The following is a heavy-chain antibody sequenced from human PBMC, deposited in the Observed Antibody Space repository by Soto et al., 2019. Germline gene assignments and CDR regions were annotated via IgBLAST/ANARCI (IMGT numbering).Heavy chain of an antibody. CDR2: IYYSGST. J-gene: IGHJ4*02. V-gene: IGHV4-59*01. CDR3: VADTLTGTFYY. D-gene: IGHD3-9*01. Sequence: SQTLSLACTVSGGSISSYYWSWIRQPPGKGLEWIGYIYYSGSTNYNPSLKSRVTISVDTSKNQFSLKLSSVTAADTAVYYCVADTLTGTFYYWGQLSLFTF. CDR1: GGSISSYY.